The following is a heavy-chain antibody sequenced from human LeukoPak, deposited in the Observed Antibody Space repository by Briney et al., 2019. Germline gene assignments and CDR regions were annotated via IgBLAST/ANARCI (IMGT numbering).Heavy chain of an antibody. V-gene: IGHV1-69*06. CDR3: ARDLGYCSGGSCYDAFDI. Sequence: SVSVSCKASGYTFTSYGISWVRQAPGQGLEWMGGIIPIFGTANYAQKFQGRVTITADKSTSTAYMELSSLRSEDTAVYYCARDLGYCSGGSCYDAFDIWGQGTMVTVSS. CDR2: IIPIFGTA. J-gene: IGHJ3*02. D-gene: IGHD2-15*01. CDR1: GYTFTSYG.